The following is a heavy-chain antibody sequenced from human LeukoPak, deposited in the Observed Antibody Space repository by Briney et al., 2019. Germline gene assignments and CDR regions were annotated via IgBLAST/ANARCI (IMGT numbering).Heavy chain of an antibody. CDR3: ARDLVGANGDY. D-gene: IGHD1-26*01. Sequence: SETLSLTCTVSGGSISSYYWSWIRQPPGKGLEWIGYIYYSGSTNYNPSLKSRVTISVDTSKNQFSLKLSSVTAADTAVYYCARDLVGANGDYWGQGTLVTVSS. CDR2: IYYSGST. V-gene: IGHV4-59*12. CDR1: GGSISSYY. J-gene: IGHJ4*02.